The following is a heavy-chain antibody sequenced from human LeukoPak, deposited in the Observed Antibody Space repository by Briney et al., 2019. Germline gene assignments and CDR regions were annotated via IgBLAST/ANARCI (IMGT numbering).Heavy chain of an antibody. CDR3: ARGEYYDFWSGYYTVYYYYMDV. CDR1: RFTFSSYW. CDR2: INSDGSST. J-gene: IGHJ6*03. V-gene: IGHV3-74*01. D-gene: IGHD3-3*01. Sequence: PGGSLRLSCAASRFTFSSYWMHWVRQAPGKGLVWVSRINSDGSSTSYADSVKGRFTISRDNAKNTLYLQMNSLRAEDTAVYYCARGEYYDFWSGYYTVYYYYMDVWGKGTTVTVSS.